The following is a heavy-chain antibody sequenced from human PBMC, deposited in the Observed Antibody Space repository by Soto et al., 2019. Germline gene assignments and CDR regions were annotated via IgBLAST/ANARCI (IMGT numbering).Heavy chain of an antibody. J-gene: IGHJ5*02. CDR1: VFTFSDYY. V-gene: IGHV3-11*01. CDR2: ISSSGSTI. Sequence: PVGSLRLSCASSVFTFSDYYMSCIRHSPGKWLEWVSYISSSGSTIYYADSVKGRFTISRDNAKNSLYLQMNSLRAEDTAVYYCARDRPSRYGSGSYYPLAPWGQGTLVIVSS. D-gene: IGHD3-10*01. CDR3: ARDRPSRYGSGSYYPLAP.